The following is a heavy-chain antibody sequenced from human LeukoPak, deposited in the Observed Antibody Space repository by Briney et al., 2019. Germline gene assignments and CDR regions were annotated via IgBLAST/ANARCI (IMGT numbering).Heavy chain of an antibody. V-gene: IGHV4-30-4*08. CDR1: GDSINSADYY. J-gene: IGHJ4*02. CDR3: ARGQGGAYYDFWSGYYSFDY. CDR2: IHYSGST. D-gene: IGHD3-3*01. Sequence: PSQTLSLTCTVSGDSINSADYYWSWIRQPPGEGLEWIGYIHYSGSTHYNPSLRSRVTISVDTSKNQFSLNLSSVTAADTAVYYCARGQGGAYYDFWSGYYSFDYWGQGTLVTVSS.